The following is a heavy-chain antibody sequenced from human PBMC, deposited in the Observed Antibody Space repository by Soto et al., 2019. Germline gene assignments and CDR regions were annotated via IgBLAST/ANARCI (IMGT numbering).Heavy chain of an antibody. Sequence: GGSLRLSCAVSGFTFSDYYMTWIRQAPGKGLEWVSYISSSTSHTNYADSVKGRFTISRDNAKNSLFLQMNSLRAEDTAVYYCAKGRGAAADYFDFWGQGTLVSVSS. V-gene: IGHV3-11*05. CDR1: GFTFSDYY. CDR3: AKGRGAAADYFDF. D-gene: IGHD6-13*01. J-gene: IGHJ4*02. CDR2: ISSSTSHT.